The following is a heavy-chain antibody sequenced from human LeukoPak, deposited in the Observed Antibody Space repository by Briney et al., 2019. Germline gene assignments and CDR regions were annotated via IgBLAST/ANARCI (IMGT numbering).Heavy chain of an antibody. CDR3: ARGPYSSSWYYFDY. CDR1: GGSISSYY. Sequence: SETLSLTFTVSGGSISSYYWSWIRQPPGKGLEWIGYIYYSGSTNYNPSLKSRVTISVDKSKNQFFLKLSSVTAADTAVYYCARGPYSSSWYYFDYWGQGTLVTVSS. J-gene: IGHJ4*02. CDR2: IYYSGST. D-gene: IGHD6-13*01. V-gene: IGHV4-59*12.